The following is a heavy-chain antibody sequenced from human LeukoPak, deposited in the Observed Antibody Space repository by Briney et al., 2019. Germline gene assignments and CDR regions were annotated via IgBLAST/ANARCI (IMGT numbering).Heavy chain of an antibody. CDR1: GFTFSNHA. CDR3: ANDFDH. J-gene: IGHJ4*02. V-gene: IGHV3-23*01. Sequence: GGSLRLSCAASGFTFSNHALSWVRQAPGKGLEWVSVISGSGSSSGVTSYADSVKGRFTISRDISKNTLYLQMNSLRADDTAVYYCANDFDHWGQGTLVTVSS. CDR2: ISGSGSSSGVT.